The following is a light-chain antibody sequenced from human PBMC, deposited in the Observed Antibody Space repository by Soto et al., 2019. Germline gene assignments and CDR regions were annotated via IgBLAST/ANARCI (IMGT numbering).Light chain of an antibody. Sequence: QSALPQPPSASGSPGRSVTISCTGTSSDVGGYNYVSWYQQHPGKAPKLMIYEVNKRPSGVPDRFSGSKSGNTASLTVSGLQAEDEADYYCSSYAGSNNYVFGTGTKVTVL. V-gene: IGLV2-8*01. J-gene: IGLJ1*01. CDR2: EVN. CDR1: SSDVGGYNY. CDR3: SSYAGSNNYV.